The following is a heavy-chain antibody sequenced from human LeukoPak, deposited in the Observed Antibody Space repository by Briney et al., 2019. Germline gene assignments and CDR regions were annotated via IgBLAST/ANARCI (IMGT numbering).Heavy chain of an antibody. CDR1: GGTFSSYA. CDR2: IIPIFGTA. CDR3: ARVVSGEANRDHGDYSNNYYYYYMDV. Sequence: GASVKVSCKASGGTFSSYAISWVRQAPGQGLEWMGGIIPIFGTANYAQKFQGRVTITADKSTSTAYMELSSLRSEDTAVYYCARVVSGEANRDHGDYSNNYYYYYMDVWGKGTTVTVSS. J-gene: IGHJ6*03. D-gene: IGHD4-17*01. V-gene: IGHV1-69*06.